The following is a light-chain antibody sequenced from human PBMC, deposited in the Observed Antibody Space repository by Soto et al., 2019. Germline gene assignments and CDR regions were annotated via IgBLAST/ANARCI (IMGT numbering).Light chain of an antibody. J-gene: IGLJ2*01. CDR3: QSYDSSLSAVV. V-gene: IGLV1-40*01. CDR1: RSNIGTGYD. Sequence: QSVLTQPPSVSGAPGQRVTISCTGSRSNIGTGYDVHWYQHLPGTAPKLLIYASRNRPSGVPDRFSGSKSGTSASLAITGLQAEDEADYYCQSYDSSLSAVVFGGGTKLTVL. CDR2: ASR.